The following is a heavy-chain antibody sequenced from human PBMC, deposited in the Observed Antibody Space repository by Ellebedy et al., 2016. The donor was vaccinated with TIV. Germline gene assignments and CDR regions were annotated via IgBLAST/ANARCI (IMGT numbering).Heavy chain of an antibody. CDR2: ITSDGSGP. Sequence: PGGSLRLSCVASGFPLSNFWMYWVRQAPGKGLVWVSRITSDGSGPTYADSVKGRFTISRDNAKNTLYLQMNSLRVEDTGVYYCTRDGPSTWNGGDIWGQGTMVTVSS. J-gene: IGHJ3*02. D-gene: IGHD1-1*01. CDR1: GFPLSNFW. CDR3: TRDGPSTWNGGDI. V-gene: IGHV3-74*01.